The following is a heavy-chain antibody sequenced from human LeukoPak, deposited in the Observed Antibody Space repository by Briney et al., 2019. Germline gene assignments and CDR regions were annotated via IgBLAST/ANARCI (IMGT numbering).Heavy chain of an antibody. J-gene: IGHJ6*02. CDR2: IYYSGST. Sequence: SETLSLTCTVSGSSISSSSYYWGWIRQPPGKGLEWIGYIYYSGSTNYNPSLKSRVTISVDTSKNQFSLKLSSVTAADTAVYFCARVGRDYYGSGSLGAFYYHGMDVWGQGTTVTVS. D-gene: IGHD3-10*01. CDR1: GSSISSSSYY. CDR3: ARVGRDYYGSGSLGAFYYHGMDV. V-gene: IGHV4-61*05.